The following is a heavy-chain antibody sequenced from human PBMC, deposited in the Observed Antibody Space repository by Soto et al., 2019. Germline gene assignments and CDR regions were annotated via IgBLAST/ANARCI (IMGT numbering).Heavy chain of an antibody. V-gene: IGHV3-53*01. J-gene: IGHJ5*02. CDR3: VRDCGGGSCYPALGA. D-gene: IGHD2-15*01. CDR2: TYSGGST. CDR1: GFVVSETY. Sequence: EVQVVESGGGLIQPGGSLRLSCAASGFVVSETYMSWVRQAPGRGLQWVSFTYSGGSTYYADSVKGRVSISRDSSRNTLYLQMNSLRVEDTAVSYCVRDCGGGSCYPALGAWGQGTLVTVSS.